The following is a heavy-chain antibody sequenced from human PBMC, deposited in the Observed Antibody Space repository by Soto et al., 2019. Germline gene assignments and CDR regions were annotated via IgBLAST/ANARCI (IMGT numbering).Heavy chain of an antibody. J-gene: IGHJ5*02. V-gene: IGHV4-59*01. CDR3: ASSLDSILSWFDP. Sequence: SETLSLTCTVSGGSISSYYWSWIRQPPGKGLEWIGYIYYSGSTNYNPSLKSRVTISVDTSKNQFSLKLSSVTAADTAVYYCASSLDSILSWFDPWGQGTLVTVSS. D-gene: IGHD3-16*01. CDR2: IYYSGST. CDR1: GGSISSYY.